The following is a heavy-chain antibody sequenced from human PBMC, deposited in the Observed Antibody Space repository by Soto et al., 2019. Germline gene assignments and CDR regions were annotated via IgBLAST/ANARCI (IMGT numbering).Heavy chain of an antibody. CDR1: GFTFSSYW. D-gene: IGHD6-19*01. J-gene: IGHJ3*02. Sequence: GGSLRLSCAASGFTFSSYWMHWVRQAPGKGLVWVSRINSDGSSTSYADSVKGRFTISRDNAKNTLYLQMNSLRAEDTAVYYCARDMWQWPTPASLAAFDIWGQGTMVTVSS. CDR2: INSDGSST. V-gene: IGHV3-74*01. CDR3: ARDMWQWPTPASLAAFDI.